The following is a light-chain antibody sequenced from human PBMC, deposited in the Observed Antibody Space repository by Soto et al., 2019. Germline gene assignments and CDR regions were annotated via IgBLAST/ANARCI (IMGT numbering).Light chain of an antibody. V-gene: IGKV1-39*01. Sequence: DIQMTQSPSSLSASVGDRVTIPCRASQTISRNLNWYHQTPRKPPKLLIYAASSLQSGVPSRFSGSGSGTDFPLTIGRLPPDDFATYYCQQSYSPPTFGGGTKVDIK. CDR3: QQSYSPPT. J-gene: IGKJ4*01. CDR1: QTISRN. CDR2: AAS.